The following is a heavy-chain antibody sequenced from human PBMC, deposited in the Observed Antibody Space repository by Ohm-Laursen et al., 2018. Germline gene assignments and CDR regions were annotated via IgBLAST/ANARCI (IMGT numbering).Heavy chain of an antibody. J-gene: IGHJ5*02. CDR3: ARGYYYDSGLSFDP. CDR1: GFTFSSYK. V-gene: IGHV3-48*03. CDR2: ISSSGSTI. D-gene: IGHD3-22*01. Sequence: SLRLSCAASGFTFSSYKMNWVRQAPGKGLEWVSYISSSGSTIYYADSVKGRFTISRDNAKNSLYLQMNSLRAEDTAVYYCARGYYYDSGLSFDPWGQGTLVTVSS.